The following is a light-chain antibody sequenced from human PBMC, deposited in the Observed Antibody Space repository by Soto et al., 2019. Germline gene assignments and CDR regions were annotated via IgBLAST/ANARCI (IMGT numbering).Light chain of an antibody. CDR2: ATS. CDR1: QGISNY. J-gene: IGKJ3*01. CDR3: QNYDSGPFT. Sequence: DIQMTQSPSSLSASVGDRVTITCRASQGISNYLAWYQQKPGKVPTLLIYATSTLQSGVPSRFSGGGSGTDFTLTISSLQTEDVATYYCQNYDSGPFTFGPGTKVDVK. V-gene: IGKV1-27*01.